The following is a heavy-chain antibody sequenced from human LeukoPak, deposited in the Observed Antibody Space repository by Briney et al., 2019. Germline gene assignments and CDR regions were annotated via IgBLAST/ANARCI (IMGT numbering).Heavy chain of an antibody. CDR1: GFSLSDYW. D-gene: IGHD3-3*01. V-gene: IGHV3-7*04. Sequence: GGSLRLSCAASGFSLSDYWMSWVRQAPGKGLEWVANINQFGSEKFHVDSVKGRFTIFRDNAKNSLYLQMTALRVEDTAVYYCARGSRPVYDFWAGWTVDYWGQGTLLTVSS. J-gene: IGHJ4*02. CDR3: ARGSRPVYDFWAGWTVDY. CDR2: INQFGSEK.